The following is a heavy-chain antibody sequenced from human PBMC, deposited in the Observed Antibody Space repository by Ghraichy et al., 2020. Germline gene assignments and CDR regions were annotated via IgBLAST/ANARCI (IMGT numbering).Heavy chain of an antibody. CDR3: AKDMAATVTTGLHY. CDR1: GFTFDDYA. J-gene: IGHJ4*02. Sequence: GSPRLSCAASGFTFDDYAMHWVRQAPGKGLEWVSLISWDGGSTYYADSVKGRFTISRDNSKNSLYLQMNSLRAEDTALYYCAKDMAATVTTGLHYWGQGTLVTVSS. CDR2: ISWDGGST. V-gene: IGHV3-43D*03. D-gene: IGHD4-17*01.